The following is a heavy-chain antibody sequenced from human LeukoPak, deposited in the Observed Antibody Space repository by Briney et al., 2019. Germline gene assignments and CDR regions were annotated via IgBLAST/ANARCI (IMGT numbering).Heavy chain of an antibody. CDR3: ARGEPVRDDFWSGYYCWFDP. CDR2: MNPNSGNT. CDR1: GYSFTSYD. Sequence: ASVKVSCKASGYSFTSYDINWVRQATGQGLEWMGWMNPNSGNTGYAQKFQGGVTITRNTSISTAYMELSSLRSEDTAVYYCARGEPVRDDFWSGYYCWFDPWGQGTLVTVSS. D-gene: IGHD3-3*01. J-gene: IGHJ5*02. V-gene: IGHV1-8*03.